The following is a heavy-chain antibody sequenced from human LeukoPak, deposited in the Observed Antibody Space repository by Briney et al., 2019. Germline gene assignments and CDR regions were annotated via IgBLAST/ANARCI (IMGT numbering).Heavy chain of an antibody. CDR2: ISGSGGIT. CDR3: AKGRGGYCSSTSCYEGLIDY. J-gene: IGHJ4*02. CDR1: GFTFSSYA. V-gene: IGHV3-23*01. D-gene: IGHD2-2*01. Sequence: GGSLRLSCAAPGFTFSSYAMSWVRQGPGKGLEWVSAISGSGGITYYADSVKGRFTISRDNSKNTLYLQMNSLRAEDTAVYYCAKGRGGYCSSTSCYEGLIDYWGQGTLVTVSS.